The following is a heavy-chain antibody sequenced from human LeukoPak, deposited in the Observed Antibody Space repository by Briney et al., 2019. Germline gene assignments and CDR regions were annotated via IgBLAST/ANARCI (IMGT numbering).Heavy chain of an antibody. V-gene: IGHV3-23*01. J-gene: IGHJ4*02. CDR3: AKEAVAVYFDY. D-gene: IGHD6-19*01. CDR1: GFTFSSSA. CDR2: ISNNSGYT. Sequence: GGSLRLSCAASGFTFSSSAMSWVRQAPGKGLEWVSAISNNSGYTYYADSVQGRFTISRDNSKSTLCLQMNSLRAEDTAVYYCAKEAVAVYFDYWGQGTLVTVSS.